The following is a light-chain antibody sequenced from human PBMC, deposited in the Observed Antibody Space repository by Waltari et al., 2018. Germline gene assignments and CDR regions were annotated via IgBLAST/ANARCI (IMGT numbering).Light chain of an antibody. Sequence: HSALTQPASVSGSPGQSITIPCSGSSSDVGGYNYVSWYLQDPGQAPKLIIYDVSQRPSGISERFSGSKSGSTASLTISGLQAEDEADYYCSSYTSSNTVVFGGGTKVTVL. CDR2: DVS. CDR1: SSDVGGYNY. CDR3: SSYTSSNTVV. V-gene: IGLV2-14*03. J-gene: IGLJ2*01.